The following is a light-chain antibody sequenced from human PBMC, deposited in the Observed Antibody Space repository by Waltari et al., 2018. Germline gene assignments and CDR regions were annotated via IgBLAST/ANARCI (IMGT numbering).Light chain of an antibody. J-gene: IGLJ3*02. CDR3: SSYTASSTWV. CDR1: SNDVGVYNY. Sequence: QSALTQPASVSGSLGQSISISCSGTSNDVGVYNYVSWFQQCPGKAPKLIIYEVTNRPSGIANRSSGSKSGNTASLTISGLQADDEADYYCSSYTASSTWVFGGGTKLTVL. CDR2: EVT. V-gene: IGLV2-14*01.